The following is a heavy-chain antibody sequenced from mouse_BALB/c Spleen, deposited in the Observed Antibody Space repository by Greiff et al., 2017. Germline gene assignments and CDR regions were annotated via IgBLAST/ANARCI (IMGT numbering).Heavy chain of an antibody. D-gene: IGHD2-14*01. CDR1: GFTFSSFG. V-gene: IGHV5-17*02. CDR2: ISSGSSTI. CDR3: ARGVRHAMDY. Sequence: EVKVEESGGGLVQPGGSRKLSCAASGFTFSSFGMHWVRQAPEKGLEWVAYISSGSSTIYYADTVKGRFTISRDNPKNTLFLQMTSLRSEDTAMYYCARGVRHAMDYWGQGTSVTVSS. J-gene: IGHJ4*01.